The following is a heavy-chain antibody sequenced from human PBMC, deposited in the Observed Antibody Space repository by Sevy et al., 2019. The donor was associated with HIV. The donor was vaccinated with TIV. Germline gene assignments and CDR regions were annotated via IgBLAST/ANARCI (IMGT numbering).Heavy chain of an antibody. Sequence: ASVKVSCKASGYTFTSYGISWVRQAPGQGLEWMGWISAYNGNTNYAQTLQRRVTMTTDTSTSTAYMELRSLRSDDTAVYYCARTSQGNPDPLAAFDIWGQGTMVTVSS. V-gene: IGHV1-18*01. CDR1: GYTFTSYG. J-gene: IGHJ3*02. CDR2: ISAYNGNT. CDR3: ARTSQGNPDPLAAFDI. D-gene: IGHD1-1*01.